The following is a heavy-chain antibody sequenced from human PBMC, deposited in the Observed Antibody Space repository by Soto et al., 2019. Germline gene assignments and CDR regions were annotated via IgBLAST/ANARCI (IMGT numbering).Heavy chain of an antibody. V-gene: IGHV3-21*01. D-gene: IGHD2-2*01. Sequence: GSLRLSCAVSVFYFNNYGIDWVRQPPGKGLEWVSSVSNSDYTYYSDSVRGRFTISRDNAKNSVSLQMNSLRAEDTAVYYCAREDSIIIPAVSDFWGQGTLVTVSS. CDR2: VSNSDYT. J-gene: IGHJ4*02. CDR3: AREDSIIIPAVSDF. CDR1: VFYFNNYG.